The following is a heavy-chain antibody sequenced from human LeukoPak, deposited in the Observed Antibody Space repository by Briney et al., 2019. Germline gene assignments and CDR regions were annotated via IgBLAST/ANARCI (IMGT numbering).Heavy chain of an antibody. CDR2: IYYSGST. CDR3: AKKGMATTGPGKYYFDY. V-gene: IGHV4-59*01. CDR1: GGSISSYY. D-gene: IGHD5-24*01. Sequence: PSETLSLTCTVSGGSISSYYWSWIRQPPGKGLEWIGYIYYSGSTNYNPSLKSRVTISVDTSKNQFSLKLSSVTAADTAVYYCAKKGMATTGPGKYYFDYWGQGTLVTVSS. J-gene: IGHJ4*02.